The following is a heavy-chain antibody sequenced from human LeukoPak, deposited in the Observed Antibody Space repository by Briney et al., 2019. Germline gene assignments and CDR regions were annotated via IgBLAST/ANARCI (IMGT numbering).Heavy chain of an antibody. CDR3: ARDKSDYSSGQIDY. V-gene: IGHV1-69*05. CDR2: IIPIFGTT. D-gene: IGHD6-19*01. CDR1: GGTFSSYA. Sequence: SVKVSCKASGGTFSSYAISWVRQAPGQGLEWMGGIIPIFGTTDYAQKFQGRVTITTDESSSTAYMELSSLRSEDTAVYYCARDKSDYSSGQIDYWGQGTLVTVSS. J-gene: IGHJ4*02.